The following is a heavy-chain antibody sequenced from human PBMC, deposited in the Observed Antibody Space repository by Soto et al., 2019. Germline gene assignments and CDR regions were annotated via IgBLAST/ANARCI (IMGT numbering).Heavy chain of an antibody. D-gene: IGHD6-13*01. V-gene: IGHV3-7*01. CDR2: IKQDGSEE. Sequence: EVQLVESGGGLVQPGGSLRLSCVDSGFTFSSYWMSWVRQARVKGLEWVGNIKQDGSEENYVDSVKGRFTISRDNAKNATSLPRNSLRAEDTAVCSCARIAASGRGWDVWGQGTTVVVSS. CDR3: ARIAASGRGWDV. CDR1: GFTFSSYW. J-gene: IGHJ6*02.